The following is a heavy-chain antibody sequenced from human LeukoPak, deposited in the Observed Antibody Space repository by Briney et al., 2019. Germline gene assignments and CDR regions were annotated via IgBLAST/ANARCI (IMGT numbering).Heavy chain of an antibody. CDR1: GFTFSSRA. J-gene: IGHJ4*02. Sequence: SGGSLRLSCAASGFTFSSRAMSWVRQAPGKGLEWVSAISGSGGSTYYADSVKGRFTISRDNSKNTLFLQMNSLRAEDTAVYYCAKDRRYSSGWYPEWFDYWGQGTLVTVSS. CDR3: AKDRRYSSGWYPEWFDY. V-gene: IGHV3-23*01. D-gene: IGHD6-19*01. CDR2: ISGSGGST.